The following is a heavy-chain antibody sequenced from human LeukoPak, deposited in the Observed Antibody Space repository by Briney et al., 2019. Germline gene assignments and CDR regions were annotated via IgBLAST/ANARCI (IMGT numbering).Heavy chain of an antibody. CDR3: ARDHFTKPIDY. D-gene: IGHD2-8*01. Sequence: GGSLRLSCAASGFTFSSYWMSWVRQAPGKGLEWVANIKQDGSEKYYVDSVKGRFTISRDNAKNSLYLQMNSLRAEDTALYHCARDHFTKPIDYWGQGTLVTVSS. CDR1: GFTFSSYW. CDR2: IKQDGSEK. J-gene: IGHJ4*02. V-gene: IGHV3-7*03.